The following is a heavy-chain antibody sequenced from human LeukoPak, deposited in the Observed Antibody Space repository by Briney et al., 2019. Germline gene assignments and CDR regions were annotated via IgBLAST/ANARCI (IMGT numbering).Heavy chain of an antibody. J-gene: IGHJ5*02. CDR2: IYSGGST. CDR3: ARDLEWFRNQFNWFDP. Sequence: GGSLRLSCAASGFTVSSNYMSWVRQAPGKGLEWVSVIYSGGSTYYADSVKGRFTISRDNSKNTLYLKMNSLRAEDTAVYYCARDLEWFRNQFNWFDPWGQGTLVTVSS. D-gene: IGHD3-3*01. CDR1: GFTVSSNY. V-gene: IGHV3-66*01.